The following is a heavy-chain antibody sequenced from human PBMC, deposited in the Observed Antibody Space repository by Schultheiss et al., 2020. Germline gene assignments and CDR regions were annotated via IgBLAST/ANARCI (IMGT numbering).Heavy chain of an antibody. D-gene: IGHD3-3*01. Sequence: GGSLRLSCTASGFTFGDYAMNWFRQAPGKGLEWVSAISGSGGSTYYADSVKGRFTISRDNSKSTLYLQMNSLRAEDTAVYYCAREMEGFYFAFWGQGTLVTVSS. J-gene: IGHJ4*02. V-gene: IGHV3-23*01. CDR1: GFTFGDYA. CDR2: ISGSGGST. CDR3: AREMEGFYFAF.